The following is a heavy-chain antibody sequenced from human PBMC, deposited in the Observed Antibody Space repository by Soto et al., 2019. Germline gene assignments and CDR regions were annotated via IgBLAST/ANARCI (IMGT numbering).Heavy chain of an antibody. Sequence: EVQLLESGGGLVQPGGSLRLSCAASGFTFSTYGMNWVRQAPGKGLEWVSAIVGGGGTTYYADSVRGRFTVSRDNSKNTLYLQMNSLRAEDTAVYYCAKDHVYDFWGGYPNWFDPWGQGTLVTVSS. D-gene: IGHD3-3*01. CDR1: GFTFSTYG. CDR3: AKDHVYDFWGGYPNWFDP. V-gene: IGHV3-23*01. J-gene: IGHJ5*02. CDR2: IVGGGGTT.